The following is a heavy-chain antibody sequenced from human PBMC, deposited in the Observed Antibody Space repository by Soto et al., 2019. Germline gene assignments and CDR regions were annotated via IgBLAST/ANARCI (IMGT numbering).Heavy chain of an antibody. J-gene: IGHJ6*02. V-gene: IGHV1-46*01. D-gene: IGHD5-18*01. CDR2: INPSGGRT. CDR1: GYTFINYY. CDR3: AREKASTALLTHYYYAMDV. Sequence: ASVKVSCKSSGYTFINYYVHWVRQAPGQGLEWMGMINPSGGRTTYPQKFQGRVTMTRDTSTSTVYVELSSLRSDDTAVFYCAREKASTALLTHYYYAMDVWGQGTTVTVSS.